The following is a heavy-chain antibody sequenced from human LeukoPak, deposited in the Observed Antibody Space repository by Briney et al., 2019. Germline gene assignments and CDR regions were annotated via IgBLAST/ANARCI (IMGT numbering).Heavy chain of an antibody. D-gene: IGHD2-2*01. CDR2: IRSKANSYAT. CDR1: GFTFSNAW. CDR3: TGTDIVVVPAASDYYYYMDV. J-gene: IGHJ6*03. Sequence: PGGSLRLSCAASGFTFSNAWRSWVRQAPGKGLEWVGRIRSKANSYATAYAASVKGRFTISRDDSKNTAYLQMNSLKTEDTAVYYCTGTDIVVVPAASDYYYYMDVWGKGTTVTVSS. V-gene: IGHV3-73*01.